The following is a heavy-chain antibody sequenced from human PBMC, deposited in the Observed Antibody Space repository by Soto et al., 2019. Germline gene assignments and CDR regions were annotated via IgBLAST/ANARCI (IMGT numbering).Heavy chain of an antibody. CDR1: GGSISSYF. CDR3: ARESPTKIAAAGLDY. CDR2: IYTSGST. Sequence: SETLSLTCTVSGGSISSYFWTWIRQPAGKGLEYIGRIYTSGSTNYNPSLKSRVTMSVDTSKNQFSLKLTSVTAADTAVYFCARESPTKIAAAGLDYWGQGTLVTVS. J-gene: IGHJ4*02. D-gene: IGHD6-13*01. V-gene: IGHV4-4*07.